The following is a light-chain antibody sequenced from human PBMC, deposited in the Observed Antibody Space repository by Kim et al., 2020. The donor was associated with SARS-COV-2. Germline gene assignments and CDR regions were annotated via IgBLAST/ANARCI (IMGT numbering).Light chain of an antibody. J-gene: IGKJ2*01. CDR2: SAS. CDR1: RSMSAGY. CDR3: HHLSSSPYYT. V-gene: IGKV3-20*01. Sequence: SPGDRATHSCRASRSMSAGYLTWYQQKPGQAPRLLMYSASTRATGIPDRFSGSESGTDFILTINRLEPEDSAFYYCHHLSSSPYYTFGQGTKLEI.